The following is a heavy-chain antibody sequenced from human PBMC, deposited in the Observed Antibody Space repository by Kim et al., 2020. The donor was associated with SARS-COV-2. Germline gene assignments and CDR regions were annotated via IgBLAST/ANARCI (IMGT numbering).Heavy chain of an antibody. CDR3: ARDLVRGSYYY. J-gene: IGHJ4*02. CDR2: T. Sequence: TSYAQKFQGRVTMTRDTSTSTVYMELSSLRSEDTAVYYCARDLVRGSYYYWGQGTLVTVSS. D-gene: IGHD1-26*01. V-gene: IGHV1-46*01.